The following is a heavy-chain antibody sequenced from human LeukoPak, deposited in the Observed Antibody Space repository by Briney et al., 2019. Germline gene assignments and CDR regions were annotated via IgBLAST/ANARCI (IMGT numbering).Heavy chain of an antibody. CDR3: AKNPYEYYFDY. CDR2: INPNSGDT. D-gene: IGHD5-12*01. V-gene: IGHV1-2*02. CDR1: GYTFTGYY. Sequence: ASVKVSYKASGYTFTGYYIHWVRQVPGQGLEWMGWINPNSGDTNYAQKFQGRVTMTRDTSISTAYMELSRLRSDDTAVYYCAKNPYEYYFDYWGQGTPVTVSP. J-gene: IGHJ4*02.